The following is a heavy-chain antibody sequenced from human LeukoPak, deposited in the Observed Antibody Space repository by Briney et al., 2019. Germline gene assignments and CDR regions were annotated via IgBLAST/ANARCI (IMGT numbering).Heavy chain of an antibody. D-gene: IGHD3-9*01. Sequence: SETLSLTCAVYGGSFSGYYWSWIRQPPGKGLEWIGYIYYSGSTNYNPSLKSRVTISVHTSKNQFSLKLSSVTAADTAVYYCARLTGYSSESWFDPWGQGTLVTVSS. J-gene: IGHJ5*02. CDR3: ARLTGYSSESWFDP. V-gene: IGHV4-59*01. CDR1: GGSFSGYY. CDR2: IYYSGST.